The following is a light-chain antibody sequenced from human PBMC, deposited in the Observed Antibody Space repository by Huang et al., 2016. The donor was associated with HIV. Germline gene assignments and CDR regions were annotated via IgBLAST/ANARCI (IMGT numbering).Light chain of an antibody. CDR2: KAS. CDR1: QSISSW. J-gene: IGKJ1*01. Sequence: DIQMTQSPSTLSASVGDRVTITCRASQSISSWLAWYQQKPGKAPKLLIYKASSLESGVPSRLSGSGSGTEFTLTISSLQPDDFATYYCQKYNSYSPWTFGQGTKVEIK. CDR3: QKYNSYSPWT. V-gene: IGKV1-5*03.